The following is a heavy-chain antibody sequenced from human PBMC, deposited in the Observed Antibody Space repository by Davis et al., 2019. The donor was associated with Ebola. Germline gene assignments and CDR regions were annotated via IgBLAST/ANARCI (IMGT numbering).Heavy chain of an antibody. D-gene: IGHD6-13*01. CDR1: GYDFTSYW. Sequence: GESLKISCKGSGYDFTSYWIGWVRQMPGKGLEWMGIIYPGDSDTRYSPSFQGQVTISADKSISTAYLQWSSLKASDTAMYYCARHLYSSSWYPTNGMDVWGQGTTVTVSS. J-gene: IGHJ6*02. V-gene: IGHV5-51*01. CDR3: ARHLYSSSWYPTNGMDV. CDR2: IYPGDSDT.